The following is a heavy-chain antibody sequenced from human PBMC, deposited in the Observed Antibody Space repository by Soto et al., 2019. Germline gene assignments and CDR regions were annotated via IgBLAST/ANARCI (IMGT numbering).Heavy chain of an antibody. CDR1: GFTFNSYA. Sequence: EVQLLESGGGLEQPGVSLRLSCAASGFTFNSYAMSWVRQGPGKGLEWVSAISGSGDGTYYADSVRGRFTISRDNSKNTLYLQMDSLRAEDTAVYYCAQMGHSTWYSLIDCWGQGALVTVSS. CDR3: AQMGHSTWYSLIDC. CDR2: ISGSGDGT. V-gene: IGHV3-23*01. D-gene: IGHD6-13*01. J-gene: IGHJ4*02.